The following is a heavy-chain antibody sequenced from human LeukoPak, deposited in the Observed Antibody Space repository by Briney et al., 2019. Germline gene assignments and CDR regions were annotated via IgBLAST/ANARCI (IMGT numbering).Heavy chain of an antibody. Sequence: AAVTVSCKASGYTFTHYYMHWVGQAPGQGVDWMGWINPNRCGTNYAQKFQGRVTMSRDTSISTVYMELSRLRSDDTAVYYCAREGADYGDYNLDYWGQGTLVTVSS. CDR3: AREGADYGDYNLDY. D-gene: IGHD4-17*01. CDR1: GYTFTHYY. J-gene: IGHJ4*02. V-gene: IGHV1-2*02. CDR2: INPNRCGT.